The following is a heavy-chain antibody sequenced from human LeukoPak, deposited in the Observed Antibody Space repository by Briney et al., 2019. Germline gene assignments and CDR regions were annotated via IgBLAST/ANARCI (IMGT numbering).Heavy chain of an antibody. CDR2: ISTSSSTI. CDR1: GFTFSSYS. J-gene: IGHJ4*02. CDR3: AKDLRITMIVVVTLDY. Sequence: GGSLRLSCAASGFTFSSYSMNWVRQAPGKGLEWVSYISTSSSTIFYADSVKGRFTISRDNSKNTLYLQMNSLRAEDTAVYYCAKDLRITMIVVVTLDYWGQGTLVTVSS. V-gene: IGHV3-48*01. D-gene: IGHD3-22*01.